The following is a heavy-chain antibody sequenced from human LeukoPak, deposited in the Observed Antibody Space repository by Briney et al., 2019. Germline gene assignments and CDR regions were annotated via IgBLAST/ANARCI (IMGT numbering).Heavy chain of an antibody. J-gene: IGHJ5*02. Sequence: SVKLSCKASGGTFSSYAISWVRQAPGQGLEWMGGIIPIFGTANYAQKFQGRVTITADESTSTAYMELSSLRSEDTAVYYCARDIPRPRGFDPWGQGTLVTVSS. CDR1: GGTFSSYA. CDR3: ARDIPRPRGFDP. CDR2: IIPIFGTA. V-gene: IGHV1-69*01.